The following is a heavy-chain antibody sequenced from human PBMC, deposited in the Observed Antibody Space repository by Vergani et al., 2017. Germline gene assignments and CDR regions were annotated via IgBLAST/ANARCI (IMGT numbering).Heavy chain of an antibody. Sequence: EVQLLESGGGLVQPGGSLRLSCAASGFTFSSYAMSWVRQAPGKGLERVSAISGSGGSTYYADSVKGRFTISRDNSKNTLYLQMNSLRAEDTAVYYCAKEGRQQQPTPYYYYGMDVWGQGTTVTVSS. J-gene: IGHJ6*02. V-gene: IGHV3-23*01. D-gene: IGHD6-13*01. CDR2: ISGSGGST. CDR3: AKEGRQQQPTPYYYYGMDV. CDR1: GFTFSSYA.